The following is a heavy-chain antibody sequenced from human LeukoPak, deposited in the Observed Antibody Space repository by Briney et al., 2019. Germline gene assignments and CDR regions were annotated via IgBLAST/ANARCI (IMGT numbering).Heavy chain of an antibody. V-gene: IGHV3-33*08. CDR2: IWYDGSNK. CDR3: ARDEVVPAATSGGDAFDI. J-gene: IGHJ3*02. Sequence: GGSLRLSCAASGFTFSSYGMHWVRQAPGKGLEWVAVIWYDGSNKYYADSVKGRFTISRDNSKNTLYLQMNSLRAEDTAVYYCARDEVVPAATSGGDAFDIWGQGTMVTVSS. CDR1: GFTFSSYG. D-gene: IGHD2-2*01.